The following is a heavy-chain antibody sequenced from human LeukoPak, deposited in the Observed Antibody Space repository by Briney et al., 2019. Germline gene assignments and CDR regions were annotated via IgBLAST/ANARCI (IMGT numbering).Heavy chain of an antibody. CDR3: ARHRDPYNWFDP. D-gene: IGHD3-10*01. J-gene: IGHJ5*02. CDR2: IYTSGST. CDR1: GGSISSYY. Sequence: PSETLSLTCTVSGGSISSYYWSWIRQPPGKGLEWIGYIYTSGSTNYNPSLKSRVTISVDTSKNQFSLKLSSVTAADTAVYYCARHRDPYNWFDPWGQGTLVTVSS. V-gene: IGHV4-4*09.